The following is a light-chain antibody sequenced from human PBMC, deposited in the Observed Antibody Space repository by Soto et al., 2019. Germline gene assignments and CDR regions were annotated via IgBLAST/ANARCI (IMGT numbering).Light chain of an antibody. J-gene: IGKJ1*01. Sequence: DIQMTQSPSTLSASVGDRVAITCRASDNIVHWVAWYQQKPGKAPKLPIYKAANLADELTSRFDGSGSGTDFTLTITRLQPDDFATYYCQHYNSFSRTFGQGTKVDIK. CDR2: KAA. V-gene: IGKV1-5*03. CDR3: QHYNSFSRT. CDR1: DNIVHW.